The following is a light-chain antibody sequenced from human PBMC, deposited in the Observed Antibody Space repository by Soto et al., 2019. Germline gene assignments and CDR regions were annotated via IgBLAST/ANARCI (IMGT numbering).Light chain of an antibody. J-gene: IGKJ2*02. CDR1: QNVGNN. CDR2: AAS. V-gene: IGKV3-11*01. CDR3: KQRSRWPRGT. Sequence: VLTQSPAPLSLSPGESATLSCRASQNVGNNLAWYQQKSGQAPRLLIYAASDRATGVPARFSGRMSGTDFTLTISSLEPEDFATYFCKQRSRWPRGTFGRGTKLE.